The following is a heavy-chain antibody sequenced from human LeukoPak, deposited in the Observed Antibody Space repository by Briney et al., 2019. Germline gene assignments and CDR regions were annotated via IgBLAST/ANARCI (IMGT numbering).Heavy chain of an antibody. V-gene: IGHV4-39*01. Sequence: SETLSLTCTVSGGSISSSGYYWGWIRQPPGRGLEWIACIYYSGSTYYNTSLKSRVTISVDTSKNHLSLKLSSLTAADTAGYYCARHEYSGSYYGLSWFDPWGQGTLVTVSS. CDR2: IYYSGST. D-gene: IGHD1-26*01. CDR3: ARHEYSGSYYGLSWFDP. CDR1: GGSISSSGYY. J-gene: IGHJ5*02.